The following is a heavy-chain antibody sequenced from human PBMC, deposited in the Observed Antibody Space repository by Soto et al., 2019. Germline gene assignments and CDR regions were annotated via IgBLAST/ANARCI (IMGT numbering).Heavy chain of an antibody. V-gene: IGHV2-5*01. CDR3: AHRVGLQGNWNGGYFGF. CDR2: IYWYDDK. J-gene: IGHJ4*02. CDR1: GFSLSTGGVG. D-gene: IGHD1-1*01. Sequence: QITLKESGPTRVRPTQTLTLTCTFSGFSLSTGGVGVGWIRQPPGKALERLALIYWYDDKRHSPSLKSRHTITKDRSRAPVGLTMTNMDPVDTDTASCAHRVGLQGNWNGGYFGFWGQGALVTVSS.